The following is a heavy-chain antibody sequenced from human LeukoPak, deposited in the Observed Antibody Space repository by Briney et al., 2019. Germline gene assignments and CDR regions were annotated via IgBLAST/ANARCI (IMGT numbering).Heavy chain of an antibody. CDR2: INPNSGGT. CDR3: ARADRLHGGPYLIGP. J-gene: IGHJ5*02. Sequence: ASVKVSCKTSGYSFTDYYMHWVRQAPGQGLEWMGWINPNSGGTGSAQKFQGRITTTRDTSITTVYMEVSWLTSDDTAIYYCARADRLHGGPYLIGPWGQGTLVTVSS. D-gene: IGHD2-21*01. V-gene: IGHV1-2*02. CDR1: GYSFTDYY.